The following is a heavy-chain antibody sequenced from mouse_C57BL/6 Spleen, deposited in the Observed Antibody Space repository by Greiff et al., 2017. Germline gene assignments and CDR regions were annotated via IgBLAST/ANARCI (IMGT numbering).Heavy chain of an antibody. Sequence: QVQLQQPGAELVKPGASVTLSCKASGYTFTSYWMQWVKQRPGQGLEWIGEIDPSDSYPNYNQKFKGKATLTVDTSSSAAYMQLSSLTSEDSAVYYCARLPSYYAMDYWGQGTSVTVSS. J-gene: IGHJ4*01. V-gene: IGHV1-50*01. CDR3: ARLPSYYAMDY. CDR2: IDPSDSYP. CDR1: GYTFTSYW.